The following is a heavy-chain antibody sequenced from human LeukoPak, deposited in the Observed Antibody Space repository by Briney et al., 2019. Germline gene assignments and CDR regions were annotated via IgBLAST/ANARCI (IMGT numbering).Heavy chain of an antibody. J-gene: IGHJ4*02. CDR1: GFTVSSNY. D-gene: IGHD3-16*01. Sequence: PGGSLRLSCAASGFTVSSNYMSWVRQAPGKGLEWVSVIYNGGSTYYADSVKGRFTISRDNSKNTLYLQMNSLRAEDTAVYYCARDRAGPYFDYWGQGTLVTVSS. CDR2: IYNGGST. V-gene: IGHV3-66*01. CDR3: ARDRAGPYFDY.